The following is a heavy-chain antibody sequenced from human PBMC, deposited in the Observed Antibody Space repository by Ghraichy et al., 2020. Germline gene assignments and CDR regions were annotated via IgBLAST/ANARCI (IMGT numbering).Heavy chain of an antibody. J-gene: IGHJ4*02. D-gene: IGHD5-12*01. CDR2: IYYSGST. CDR3: ARRGYSGYDNPFDS. CDR1: GGSISSYY. Sequence: SETLSLTCTVSGGSISSYYWSWIRQPPGKGLEWIGYIYYSGSTNYNPSIKSRVTISVDTSKNQFSLKLSSVTAADTAVYYCARRGYSGYDNPFDSWGQGTLVTVSS. V-gene: IGHV4-59*08.